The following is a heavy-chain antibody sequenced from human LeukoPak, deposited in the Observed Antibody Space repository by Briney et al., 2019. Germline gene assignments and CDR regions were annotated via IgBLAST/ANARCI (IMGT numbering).Heavy chain of an antibody. V-gene: IGHV3-30-3*01. Sequence: GGSLRLSCAASGFTFSSYAMHWVRQAPGKGLEWVAVISYDGSNKYYADSVKGRFTISGDNSKNTLYLQMNSLRAEDTAVYYCANAYGGFGELDAFDIWGQGTMVTVSS. J-gene: IGHJ3*02. D-gene: IGHD3-10*01. CDR1: GFTFSSYA. CDR2: ISYDGSNK. CDR3: ANAYGGFGELDAFDI.